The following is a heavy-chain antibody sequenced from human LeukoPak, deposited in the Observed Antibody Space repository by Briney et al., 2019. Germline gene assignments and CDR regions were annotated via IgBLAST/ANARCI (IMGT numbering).Heavy chain of an antibody. CDR2: IYHSGST. V-gene: IGHV4-38-2*02. CDR3: ARRKKQLVVGSAFDI. J-gene: IGHJ3*02. CDR1: GYSISSGYY. Sequence: SETLSLTCTVSGYSISSGYYWGWIRQPPGKGLEWIGSIYHSGSTYYNPSLKSRVTISVDTSKNQFSLKLSSVTAADTAVYYCARRKKQLVVGSAFDIWGQGTMVTVSS. D-gene: IGHD6-6*01.